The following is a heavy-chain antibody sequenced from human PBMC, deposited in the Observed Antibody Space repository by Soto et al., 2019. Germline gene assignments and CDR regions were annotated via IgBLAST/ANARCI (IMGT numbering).Heavy chain of an antibody. CDR1: GYTFTSYG. Sequence: GASVKVSCKASGYTFTSYGISWVRQAPGQGLEWMGWISAYNGNTNYAQKLQGRVTMTTDTSTSTAYMELRSLRSDDTAVYYCARDLGYYDSSGLYYFDYSGQGTMVTV. V-gene: IGHV1-18*01. D-gene: IGHD3-22*01. CDR3: ARDLGYYDSSGLYYFDY. J-gene: IGHJ4*02. CDR2: ISAYNGNT.